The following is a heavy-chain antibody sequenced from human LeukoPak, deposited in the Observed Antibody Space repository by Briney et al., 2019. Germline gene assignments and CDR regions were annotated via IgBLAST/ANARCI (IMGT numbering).Heavy chain of an antibody. D-gene: IGHD4-17*01. CDR2: INAGNGNT. V-gene: IGHV1-3*01. CDR1: GYTFTSYA. Sequence: ASVKVSCKASGYTFTSYAMHWVRQAPGQRLEWMGWINAGNGNTKYSQKFQGRVTITRDTFASTAYMELSSLRSEDTAVYYCARTVTVTTLPYYYYGMDVWGQGTTVTVSS. J-gene: IGHJ6*02. CDR3: ARTVTVTTLPYYYYGMDV.